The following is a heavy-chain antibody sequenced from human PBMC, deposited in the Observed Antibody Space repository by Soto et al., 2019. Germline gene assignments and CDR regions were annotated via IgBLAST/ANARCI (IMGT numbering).Heavy chain of an antibody. V-gene: IGHV3-30*03. CDR1: GFSFSSYG. CDR2: ISHDGINK. D-gene: IGHD2-2*01. J-gene: IGHJ4*02. Sequence: QVQLVESGGGVVQPGRSLRLSCAASGFSFSSYGMHWVRQAPGKGLEWVAVISHDGINKYYADSVRGRFTISRDSSTNTLYLQMNSLRAADTAVYYCGRCTSTSCHLGSDYRGQGTLVTVSS. CDR3: GRCTSTSCHLGSDY.